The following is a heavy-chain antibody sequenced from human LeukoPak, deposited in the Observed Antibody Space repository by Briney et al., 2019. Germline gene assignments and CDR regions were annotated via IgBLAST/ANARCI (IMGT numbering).Heavy chain of an antibody. CDR1: GGSISSGGYS. J-gene: IGHJ4*02. Sequence: PSETLSLTCAVSGGSISSGGYSWSWIRQPPGKGLEWIGYIYHSGSTYYNPSLKSRVTISVDRSKNQFSLKLSSVTAADTAVYYCASARVDGRAYYFDYWGQGTLVTVSS. CDR2: IYHSGST. D-gene: IGHD1-26*01. CDR3: ASARVDGRAYYFDY. V-gene: IGHV4-30-2*01.